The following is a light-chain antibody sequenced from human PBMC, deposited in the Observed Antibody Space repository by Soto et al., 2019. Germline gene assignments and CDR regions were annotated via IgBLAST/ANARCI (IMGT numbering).Light chain of an antibody. CDR2: GAS. V-gene: IGKV3-20*01. J-gene: IGKJ1*01. CDR1: QSVSSSF. CDR3: QQYGSSPWT. Sequence: EIVLTQSPGTLSLSPGERANLSCRASQSVSSSFLAWYQQKPGQAPRLLIYGASIRATGIPDRFSGSGSGTDFTLTISRVEPEDFAVYYCQQYGSSPWTFGQGTNVEIK.